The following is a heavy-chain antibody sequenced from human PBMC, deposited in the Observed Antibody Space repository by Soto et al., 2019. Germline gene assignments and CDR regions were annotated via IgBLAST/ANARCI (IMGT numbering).Heavy chain of an antibody. CDR3: ARDRSRSNIVVVPAARGFDP. V-gene: IGHV1-69*13. D-gene: IGHD2-2*01. CDR1: GATFSSYA. CDR2: IIPIFSTA. J-gene: IGHJ5*02. Sequence: SVKVSCKXSGATFSSYAISWARHARGQGLEWMGGIIPIFSTATYAQKFQGRVTITADESPSTAYMELSSLRSEDTAVYYCARDRSRSNIVVVPAARGFDPWGQGTLVTVSS.